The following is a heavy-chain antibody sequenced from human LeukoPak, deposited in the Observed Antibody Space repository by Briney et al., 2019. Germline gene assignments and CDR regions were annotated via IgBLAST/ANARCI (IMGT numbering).Heavy chain of an antibody. CDR3: AKGPLVTEEYYYYYGMDV. CDR2: ISYDGSNK. D-gene: IGHD4-11*01. Sequence: GGSLRLSCAASGFTFSSYGMHWVRQAPGKGLEWVAVISYDGSNKYYADSVKGRFTISRDNSKNTLYLKMNSLRAEDTAVYYCAKGPLVTEEYYYYYGMDVWGQGTTVTVSS. CDR1: GFTFSSYG. V-gene: IGHV3-30*18. J-gene: IGHJ6*02.